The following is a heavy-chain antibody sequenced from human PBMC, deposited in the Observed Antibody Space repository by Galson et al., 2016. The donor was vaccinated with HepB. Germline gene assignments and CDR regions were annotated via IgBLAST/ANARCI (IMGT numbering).Heavy chain of an antibody. J-gene: IGHJ4*02. CDR3: ARGLTYSSGFGDY. V-gene: IGHV3-74*01. Sequence: SLRLSCAVPEFSFRGYWIHWVRQVPGGGLVWVSCINIDGGDTSYADSVRGRFTISRDNARNTVYLQMNSLRAEDTAVYYCARGLTYSSGFGDYWGQGTLLTVSS. D-gene: IGHD3-22*01. CDR1: EFSFRGYW. CDR2: INIDGGDT.